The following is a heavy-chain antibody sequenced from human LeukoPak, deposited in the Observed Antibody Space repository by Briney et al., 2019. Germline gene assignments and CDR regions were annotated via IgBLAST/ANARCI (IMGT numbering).Heavy chain of an antibody. V-gene: IGHV3-66*01. Sequence: GGSLRLSCVVSGFTVNNNHESWVRQAPGKGLEWVSLIYNDGNTYYADSVKGRFTNSRDDSKTTLYLQMNSLKTEDTAVYYCTTYYYGSDYAFDIWGQGTMVTVSS. J-gene: IGHJ3*02. CDR1: GFTVNNNH. CDR3: TTYYYGSDYAFDI. D-gene: IGHD3-10*01. CDR2: IYNDGNT.